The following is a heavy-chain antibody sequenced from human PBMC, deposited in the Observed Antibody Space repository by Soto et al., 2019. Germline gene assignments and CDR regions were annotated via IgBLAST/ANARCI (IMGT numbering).Heavy chain of an antibody. CDR3: AKDGRHCSGGSCPQGH. CDR1: GYTFTGHH. J-gene: IGHJ4*02. D-gene: IGHD2-15*01. CDR2: INPISGGT. Sequence: WASVKVSCKTSGYTFTGHHIHWVRQAPGQGLEWMGWINPISGGTKYREKFQGRVSITRDKSSSTAYMELSSLTSDDSAVYYCAKDGRHCSGGSCPQGHWGQGTLVTV. V-gene: IGHV1-2*02.